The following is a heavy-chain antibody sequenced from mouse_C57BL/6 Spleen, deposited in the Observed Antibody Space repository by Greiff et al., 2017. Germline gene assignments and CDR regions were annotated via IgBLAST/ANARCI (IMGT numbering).Heavy chain of an antibody. CDR3: ARKIYYYGSSYFDY. V-gene: IGHV2-9-1*01. D-gene: IGHD1-1*01. CDR1: GFSLTSYA. CDR2: IWTGGGT. J-gene: IGHJ2*01. Sequence: VQLQESGPGLVAPSQSLSITCTVSGFSLTSYAISWVRQPPGQGLEWLGVIWTGGGTNYNSALKSRMSSSKDNSKSQVFLKMNRLQTDDTARYXGARKIYYYGSSYFDYWGQGTTLTVSA.